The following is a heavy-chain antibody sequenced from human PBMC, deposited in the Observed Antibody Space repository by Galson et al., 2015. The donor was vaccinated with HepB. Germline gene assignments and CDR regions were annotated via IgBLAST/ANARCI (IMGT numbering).Heavy chain of an antibody. V-gene: IGHV3-74*01. CDR2: INSDGNNP. CDR3: AARLGYCTSTSCS. J-gene: IGHJ5*02. Sequence: SLRLSCAASGFTFSSYWMHWVRQAPGKGLVWVSRINSDGNNPTYADSVKGRFTISRDNAKNTLYLQMNSLRAEDTALYYCAARLGYCTSTSCSWGQGTLVTVSS. CDR1: GFTFSSYW. D-gene: IGHD2-2*01.